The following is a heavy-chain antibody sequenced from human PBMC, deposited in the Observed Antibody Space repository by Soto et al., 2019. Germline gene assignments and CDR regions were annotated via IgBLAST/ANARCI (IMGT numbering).Heavy chain of an antibody. Sequence: QVQLQQWGAGLLKPSETLSLTCAVYGGSFSGYYWSWIRQPPGKGLEWIGEINHSGSTNYNPSLKSRVTISVDTSKNQFSLKLSSVTAADTAVYYCARVLTGVRVVIIFRWFDPWGQGTLVTVSS. V-gene: IGHV4-34*01. D-gene: IGHD3-10*01. CDR2: INHSGST. CDR3: ARVLTGVRVVIIFRWFDP. CDR1: GGSFSGYY. J-gene: IGHJ5*02.